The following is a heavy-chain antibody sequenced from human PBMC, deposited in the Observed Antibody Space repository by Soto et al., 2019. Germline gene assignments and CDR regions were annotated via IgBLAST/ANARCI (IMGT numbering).Heavy chain of an antibody. D-gene: IGHD2-15*01. V-gene: IGHV3-74*01. CDR3: ASWPVDKYCSGGSCYYYYGMDV. CDR2: INSDGSST. J-gene: IGHJ6*02. Sequence: GGSLRLSCAASGFTFSSYWMHWVRQAPGKGLVWVSRINSDGSSTSYADSVKGRFTISRDNAKNTLYLQMNSLRAEDTAVYYCASWPVDKYCSGGSCYYYYGMDVWGQGTTVTVSS. CDR1: GFTFSSYW.